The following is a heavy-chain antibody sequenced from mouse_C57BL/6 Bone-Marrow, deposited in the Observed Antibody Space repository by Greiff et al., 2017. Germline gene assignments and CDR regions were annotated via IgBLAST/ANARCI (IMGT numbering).Heavy chain of an antibody. CDR1: GFTFRDYY. CDR2: IRNGGCST. CDR3: ARAYYSIYYYAMDY. V-gene: IGHV5-12*01. Sequence: EVQGGEFGGGLVQPGGALKLSCAASGFTFRDYYMFWVRQTPKKKLGWVAYIRNGGCSTYYPDTVKVRFTISRDNAKNTLYLQMSRLKSEDTAMYYCARAYYSIYYYAMDYWGQGTSVTVSS. J-gene: IGHJ4*01. D-gene: IGHD2-5*01.